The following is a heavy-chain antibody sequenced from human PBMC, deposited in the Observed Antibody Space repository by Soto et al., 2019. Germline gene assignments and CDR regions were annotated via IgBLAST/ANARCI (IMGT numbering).Heavy chain of an antibody. D-gene: IGHD5-12*01. CDR3: ARGRARGYSGYDFFGTHFDY. CDR2: INHSGST. Sequence: SETLSLTCAVYGGSFSGYYWSWIRQPPGKGLEWIGEINHSGSTNYNPSLKSRVTISVDTSKNQFSLKLSSVTAADTAVYYCARGRARGYSGYDFFGTHFDYWGQGTLVTVSS. J-gene: IGHJ4*02. V-gene: IGHV4-34*01. CDR1: GGSFSGYY.